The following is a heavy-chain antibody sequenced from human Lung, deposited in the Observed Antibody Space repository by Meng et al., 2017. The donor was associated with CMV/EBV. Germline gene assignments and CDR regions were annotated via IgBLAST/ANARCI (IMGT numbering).Heavy chain of an antibody. CDR3: ARDIEVVPAAIYGP. CDR2: ISNSSSYI. D-gene: IGHD2-2*02. Sequence: GGSLRLXCAASGFTFSSYSMNWVRQAPGKGLEWVSSISNSSSYIYYEDSVKGRFTISRDNDKNSLYLQMNSLRAEDTAVYYCARDIEVVPAAIYGPWGQGNXVNGSS. V-gene: IGHV3-21*01. J-gene: IGHJ5*02. CDR1: GFTFSSYS.